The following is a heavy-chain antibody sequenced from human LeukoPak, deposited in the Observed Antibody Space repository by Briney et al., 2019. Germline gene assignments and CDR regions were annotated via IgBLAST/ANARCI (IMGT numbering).Heavy chain of an antibody. CDR3: ASGSISGRTTVQYFDY. Sequence: SETLSLTCAVYGGSSSGYYWSWIRQPPGKGLEWIGEINHSGSTNYNPSLKSRVTISVDTSKNQFSLKLSSVTAADTAVYYCASGSISGRTTVQYFDYWGQGTLVTVSS. V-gene: IGHV4-34*01. D-gene: IGHD4-17*01. CDR2: INHSGST. J-gene: IGHJ4*02. CDR1: GGSSSGYY.